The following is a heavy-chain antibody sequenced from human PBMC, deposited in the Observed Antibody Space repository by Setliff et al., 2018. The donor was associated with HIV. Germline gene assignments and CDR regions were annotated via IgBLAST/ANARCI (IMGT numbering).Heavy chain of an antibody. CDR2: ISSGGSPM. J-gene: IGHJ6*02. CDR3: ARGLYCSSTTCSYGMDV. Sequence: PGGSLRLSCAASGFTFSTYEMNWVRQALGKGLECLSYISSGGSPMYYADSVKGRFTISRDNAKNSLYLQMNSLRAEDTAVYYCARGLYCSSTTCSYGMDVWGQGTTVTVSS. V-gene: IGHV3-48*03. D-gene: IGHD2-2*01. CDR1: GFTFSTYE.